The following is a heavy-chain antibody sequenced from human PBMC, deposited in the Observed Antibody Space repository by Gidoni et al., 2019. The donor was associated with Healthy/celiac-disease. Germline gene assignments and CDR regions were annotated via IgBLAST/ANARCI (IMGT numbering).Heavy chain of an antibody. D-gene: IGHD2-15*01. CDR3: ARDDTGYCSGGSCYSADYYYYGMDV. Sequence: EVQLVESGGGLVQTGVSRRLSCPASGFTFSSYSMNWVGRAPGKGLEWVSYISSSSSTIYYADSVKGRFTISRDNAKNSLYLQMNSLRAEDTAVYYCARDDTGYCSGGSCYSADYYYYGMDVWGQGTTVTVSS. CDR1: GFTFSSYS. CDR2: ISSSSSTI. J-gene: IGHJ6*02. V-gene: IGHV3-48*01.